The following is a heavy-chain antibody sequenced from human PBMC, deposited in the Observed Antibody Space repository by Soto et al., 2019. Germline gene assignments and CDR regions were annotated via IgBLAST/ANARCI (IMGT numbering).Heavy chain of an antibody. CDR2: INHSGST. Sequence: SETLSLTCAVYGGSFSGYYWSWIRQPPGKGLEWIGEINHSGSTNYNPSLKSRVTISVDTSKNQFSLKLSSVTAADTAVYYCASVPAASGTLFYYCDYVLDYFDFWGQGTLVTVSS. V-gene: IGHV4-34*01. CDR1: GGSFSGYY. J-gene: IGHJ4*02. D-gene: IGHD4-17*01. CDR3: ASVPAASGTLFYYCDYVLDYFDF.